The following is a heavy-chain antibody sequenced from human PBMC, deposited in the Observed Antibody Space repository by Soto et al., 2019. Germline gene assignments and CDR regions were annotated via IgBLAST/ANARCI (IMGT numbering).Heavy chain of an antibody. Sequence: PGGSLRLSCAASGFKSVDYAMGWVRQAPGKGLEWVAAISGTGARTFYDDSVKGRFTISRDNSRSTLYLQMNSLRAEDTAVYYCAKDPNGDYVGGFEMCGQGTMVTVSS. CDR3: AKDPNGDYVGGFEM. CDR1: GFKSVDYA. V-gene: IGHV3-23*01. CDR2: ISGTGART. J-gene: IGHJ3*02. D-gene: IGHD4-17*01.